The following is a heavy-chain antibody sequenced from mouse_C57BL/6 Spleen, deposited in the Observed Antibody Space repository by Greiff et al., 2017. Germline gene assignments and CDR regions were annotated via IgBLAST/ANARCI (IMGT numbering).Heavy chain of an antibody. J-gene: IGHJ4*01. Sequence: QLQQPGAELVRPGSSVKLSCKASGYTFTSYWMDWVKQRPGQGLEWIGNIYPSDSETHYNQKFKDKATLTVDKSSSTAYMQLSSLTSEDSAVYYCAREGNYESMDYWGQGTSVTVSS. CDR3: AREGNYESMDY. D-gene: IGHD1-1*01. V-gene: IGHV1-61*01. CDR1: GYTFTSYW. CDR2: IYPSDSET.